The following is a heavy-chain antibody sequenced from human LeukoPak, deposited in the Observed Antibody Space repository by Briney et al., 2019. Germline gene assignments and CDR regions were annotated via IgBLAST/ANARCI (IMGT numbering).Heavy chain of an antibody. CDR2: ICYSGST. J-gene: IGHJ6*04. D-gene: IGHD3-10*01. CDR1: GGSFSSGSYY. Sequence: SETLSLTCTVTGGSFSSGSYYWSWIRQPPGKGLEWIGYICYSGSTNYNPSLKSRVTISVDTSKNQFSLKLSSVTAADTAVYYCARDASGYYGSGSYHYYYYGMDVWGKGTTVTVSS. V-gene: IGHV4-61*01. CDR3: ARDASGYYGSGSYHYYYYGMDV.